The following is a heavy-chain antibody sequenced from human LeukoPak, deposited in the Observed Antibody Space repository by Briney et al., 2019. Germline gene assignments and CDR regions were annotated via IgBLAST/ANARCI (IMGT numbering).Heavy chain of an antibody. CDR2: ISGSGGST. Sequence: GGSLRLSCAASGFTVSTTYMSWIRQAPGKGLEWVSAISGSGGSTYYADSVKGRFTISRDNSKNTLYLQMNSLRVDDTAVYYCARAPPGRKGYNPYYFDYWGQGTRVTVSS. D-gene: IGHD5-24*01. V-gene: IGHV3-23*01. J-gene: IGHJ4*02. CDR3: ARAPPGRKGYNPYYFDY. CDR1: GFTVSTTY.